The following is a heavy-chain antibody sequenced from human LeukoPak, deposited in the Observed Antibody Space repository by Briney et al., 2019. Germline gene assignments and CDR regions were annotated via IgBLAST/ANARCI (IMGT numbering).Heavy chain of an antibody. Sequence: GASVKVSCKASGYTFTSYGISWVRQAPGQGLEWMGWISAYNGNTNYAQKLQGRVTMTTDTSTSTAYMELRSLRSDDTAVYYCARVVAAAGTDLYYFDYWGQGTLVTVSS. D-gene: IGHD6-13*01. V-gene: IGHV1-18*01. CDR1: GYTFTSYG. J-gene: IGHJ4*02. CDR2: ISAYNGNT. CDR3: ARVVAAAGTDLYYFDY.